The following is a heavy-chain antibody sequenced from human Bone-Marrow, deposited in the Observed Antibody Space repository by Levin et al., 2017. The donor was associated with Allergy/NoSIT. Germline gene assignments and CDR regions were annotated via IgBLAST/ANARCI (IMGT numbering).Heavy chain of an antibody. CDR2: IYPGDSET. J-gene: IGHJ4*02. CDR3: ARVGGGGTISLDL. V-gene: IGHV5-51*01. D-gene: IGHD3-16*01. CDR1: GYNFPAYW. Sequence: GESLKISCKGFGYNFPAYWIAWVRQIPGKGLGNMGVIYPGDSETRYRPSFRGHVVISVDKSLNTAYVQWSTLKAADTALYYCARVGGGGTISLDLWGQGTLVSVSS.